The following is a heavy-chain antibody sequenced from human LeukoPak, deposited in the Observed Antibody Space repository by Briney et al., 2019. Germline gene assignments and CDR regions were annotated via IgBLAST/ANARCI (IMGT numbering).Heavy chain of an antibody. CDR2: IGPHSTFT. V-gene: IGHV1-2*02. D-gene: IGHD2-2*01. J-gene: IGHJ4*02. CDR3: AREAVGYCSSTSCYSFDY. CDR1: GFTFTDHY. Sequence: ASVKVSCKSFGFTFTDHYIHWVRQGPGQGLEWMGYIGPHSTFTSSPQEFQGRVTMTRDASMSTAYMELSRLRSDDTAVYYCAREAVGYCSSTSCYSFDYWGQGTLVTVSS.